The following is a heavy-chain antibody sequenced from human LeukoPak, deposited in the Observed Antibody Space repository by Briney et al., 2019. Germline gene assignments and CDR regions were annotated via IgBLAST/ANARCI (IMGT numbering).Heavy chain of an antibody. J-gene: IGHJ5*02. CDR2: IIPIFGTA. CDR1: GGTFSSYA. Sequence: SVKVSCKASGGTFSSYAISWVRQAPGQGLEWMGGIIPIFGTANYAQKFQGRVTITADESTSTAYMELSSLRSEDTAVYYCAGGPATVVTPWLDPWGQGTLVTVSS. D-gene: IGHD4-23*01. V-gene: IGHV1-69*13. CDR3: AGGPATVVTPWLDP.